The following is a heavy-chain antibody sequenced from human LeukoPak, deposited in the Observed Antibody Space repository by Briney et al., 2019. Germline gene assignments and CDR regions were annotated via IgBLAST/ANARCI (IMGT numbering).Heavy chain of an antibody. CDR2: INPNSGGT. Sequence: ASVKVSCKASGYTFTSYYMHWVRQAPGQGLEWMGWINPNSGGTNYAQKFQGRVTMTRDTSISTAYMELSRLRSDDTAVYYCARDAGDYYDSSGYSPFDYWGQGTLVTVSS. D-gene: IGHD3-22*01. V-gene: IGHV1-2*02. J-gene: IGHJ4*02. CDR1: GYTFTSYY. CDR3: ARDAGDYYDSSGYSPFDY.